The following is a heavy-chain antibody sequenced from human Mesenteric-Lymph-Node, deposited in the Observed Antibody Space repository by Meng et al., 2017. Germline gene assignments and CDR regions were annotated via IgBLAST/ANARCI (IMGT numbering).Heavy chain of an antibody. D-gene: IGHD4-17*01. CDR1: GGSISNNY. CDR3: ARGPTTYFDY. Sequence: QVQLQESGPGLVKPSETLSLTCTVSGGSISNNYWSGIRQPPGKGLEWIGFIYYSGSTTYNPSLKSRVSISVDTSKNQFSLKLSSVTAADTAVYYCARGPTTYFDYWGQGTLVTVSS. V-gene: IGHV4-59*08. J-gene: IGHJ4*02. CDR2: IYYSGST.